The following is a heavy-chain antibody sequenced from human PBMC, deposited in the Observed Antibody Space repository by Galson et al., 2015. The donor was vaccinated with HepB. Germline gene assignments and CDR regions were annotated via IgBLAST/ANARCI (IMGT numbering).Heavy chain of an antibody. V-gene: IGHV3-23*01. Sequence: SLRLSCAASGFTFSSYAMSSVRQAPGKGLEWVSAISGSGGNTYYADSVKGRFTISRDNSKNSLYLQVNSLRAEDTAIYYCAKDGQWLVTNYFQHWGQGTLVTVSS. D-gene: IGHD6-19*01. J-gene: IGHJ1*01. CDR1: GFTFSSYA. CDR2: ISGSGGNT. CDR3: AKDGQWLVTNYFQH.